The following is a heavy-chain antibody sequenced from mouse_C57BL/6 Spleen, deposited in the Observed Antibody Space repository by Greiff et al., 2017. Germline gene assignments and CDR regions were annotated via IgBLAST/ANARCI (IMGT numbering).Heavy chain of an antibody. CDR1: GYTFTDSY. Sequence: VQLVESGPELVKPGASVKISCKASGYTFTDSYINWVKQRPGQGLEWIGWIYPGSGNTKYNEKFKGKATLTVDTSSSTAYMQLSSLTSEDSAVYFCAGGYYRNYFAFDYWGQGTTLTVSS. CDR3: AGGYYRNYFAFDY. CDR2: IYPGSGNT. J-gene: IGHJ2*01. D-gene: IGHD2-5*01. V-gene: IGHV1-84*01.